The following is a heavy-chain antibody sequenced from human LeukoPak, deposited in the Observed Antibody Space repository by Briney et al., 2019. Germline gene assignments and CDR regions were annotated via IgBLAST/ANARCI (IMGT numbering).Heavy chain of an antibody. CDR1: GHIFTSYW. V-gene: IGHV5-51*01. CDR2: IYPGDSDT. CDR3: MRGADSSWYYYSDY. Sequence: GESLKISCKASGHIFTSYWIGWVRQMPGKGLEWMGIIYPGDSDTRYSPSFQGLVTISVDKSISTAYLQWSSLKASDTAMYYCMRGADSSWYYYSDYWGQGTLVTVSS. D-gene: IGHD6-13*01. J-gene: IGHJ4*02.